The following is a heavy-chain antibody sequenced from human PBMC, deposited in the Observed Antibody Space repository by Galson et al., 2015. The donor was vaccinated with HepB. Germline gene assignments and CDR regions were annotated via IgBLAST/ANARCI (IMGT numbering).Heavy chain of an antibody. J-gene: IGHJ3*02. Sequence: SVKVSCKASGYTFTSYYMHWVRQAPGQGLEWMGWISAYNGNTNYAQKLQGRVTMTTDTSTSTAYMELRSLRSDDTAVYYCARPEIVGAIRWAFDIWGQGTMVTVSS. CDR3: ARPEIVGAIRWAFDI. CDR2: ISAYNGNT. V-gene: IGHV1-18*04. CDR1: GYTFTSYY. D-gene: IGHD1-26*01.